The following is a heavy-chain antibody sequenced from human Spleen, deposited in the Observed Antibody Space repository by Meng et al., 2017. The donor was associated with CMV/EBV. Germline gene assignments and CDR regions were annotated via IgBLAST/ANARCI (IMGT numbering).Heavy chain of an antibody. CDR2: INHSGST. CDR3: ARIGPTWYSSSWYVDY. J-gene: IGHJ4*02. D-gene: IGHD6-13*01. CDR1: GGSFSGYY. Sequence: PRRWALGPLNPSEPLPLTCAVYGGSFSGYYWSWIRQPPGKGLEWIGEINHSGSTNYNPSLKSRVTISVDTSKNQFSLKLSSVTAADTAVYYCARIGPTWYSSSWYVDYWGQGTLVTVSS. V-gene: IGHV4-34*01.